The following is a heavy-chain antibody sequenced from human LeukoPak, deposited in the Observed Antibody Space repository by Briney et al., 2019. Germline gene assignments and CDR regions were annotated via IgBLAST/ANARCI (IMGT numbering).Heavy chain of an antibody. V-gene: IGHV4-59*08. Sequence: PSETLSLTCTVSGGSISSYYWSWIRQPPGKGLEWIGYIYYSGGTNYNPSLKSRVTISVDTSKNQFSLKLSSVTAADTAVYYCARSARDRAFDIWGQGTMVTVSS. CDR2: IYYSGGT. CDR3: ARSARDRAFDI. CDR1: GGSISSYY. J-gene: IGHJ3*02.